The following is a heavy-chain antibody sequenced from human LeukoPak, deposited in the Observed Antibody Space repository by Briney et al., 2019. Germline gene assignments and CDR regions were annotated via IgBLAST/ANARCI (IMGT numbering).Heavy chain of an antibody. CDR2: ISTDGSST. CDR3: VREYSSSSGRAFDI. Sequence: PGGSLRLSCAASGFTFSSYWMHWVRQAPGKGLVWVSRISTDGSSTNSADSVKGRLTISRDNAKNTLYLQMNSLRAEDTAVYCCVREYSSSSGRAFDIWGQGTMVTVSP. CDR1: GFTFSSYW. D-gene: IGHD6-6*01. V-gene: IGHV3-74*01. J-gene: IGHJ3*02.